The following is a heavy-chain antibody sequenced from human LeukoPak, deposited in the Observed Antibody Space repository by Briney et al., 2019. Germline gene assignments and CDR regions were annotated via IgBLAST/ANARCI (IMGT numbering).Heavy chain of an antibody. CDR2: INPNSGGT. Sequence: GASVKVSCKASGYTFTGYYMHWVRQAPGQGLEWMGWINPNSGGTNYVQKFQGRVTMTRDTSISTAYMELSRLRSDDTAVYYCARSSLGGIAVAGTLDYWGQGTLVTVSS. V-gene: IGHV1-2*02. CDR1: GYTFTGYY. D-gene: IGHD6-19*01. CDR3: ARSSLGGIAVAGTLDY. J-gene: IGHJ4*02.